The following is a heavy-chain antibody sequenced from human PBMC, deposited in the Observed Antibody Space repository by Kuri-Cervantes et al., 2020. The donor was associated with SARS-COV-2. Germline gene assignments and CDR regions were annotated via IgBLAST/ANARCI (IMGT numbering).Heavy chain of an antibody. V-gene: IGHV4-39*01. Sequence: SETLSLTCTSSGDSISRSTYYWGWIRQPPGKGLEWIGAIYYSGATYYNPSLKSRVIISIDTSKNQFSLNLRFVTATDTAVYYCARGPEGVVAYWGQGTLVTVSS. CDR3: ARGPEGVVAY. D-gene: IGHD1-14*01. CDR2: IYYSGAT. CDR1: GDSISRSTYY. J-gene: IGHJ4*02.